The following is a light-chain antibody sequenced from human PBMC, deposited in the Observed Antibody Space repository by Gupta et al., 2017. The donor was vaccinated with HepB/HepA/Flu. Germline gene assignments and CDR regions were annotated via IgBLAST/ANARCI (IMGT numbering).Light chain of an antibody. Sequence: DTEMTQSPSSLSASVGDRVTITCQASQDISNYLNWYQQKPGKAPKLLIYDASSLEAGVPSRFSGSGSGTXFIFSIXSLQPEDVATYFCQQYGDLPYTFGXGTKLEIK. CDR2: DAS. J-gene: IGKJ2*01. CDR1: QDISNY. CDR3: QQYGDLPYT. V-gene: IGKV1-33*01.